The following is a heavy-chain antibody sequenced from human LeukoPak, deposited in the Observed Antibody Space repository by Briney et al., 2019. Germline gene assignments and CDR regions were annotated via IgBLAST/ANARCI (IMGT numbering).Heavy chain of an antibody. D-gene: IGHD3-10*01. J-gene: IGHJ6*03. Sequence: ASVKVSCKVSGYTLTELSMHWVRQAPGKGLEWMGGFDPEDGETIYAQKFQGRVTMTRNTSISTAYMELSSLRSEDTAVYYCARDAFLWFGELYYYYYYMDVWGKGTTVTISS. CDR3: ARDAFLWFGELYYYYYYMDV. V-gene: IGHV1-24*01. CDR2: FDPEDGET. CDR1: GYTLTELS.